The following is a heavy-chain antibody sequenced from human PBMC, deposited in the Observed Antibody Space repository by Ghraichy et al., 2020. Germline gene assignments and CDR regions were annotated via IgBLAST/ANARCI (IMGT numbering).Heavy chain of an antibody. CDR2: IWNDGRDK. V-gene: IGHV3-30*02. D-gene: IGHD2-15*01. CDR3: VKVQGQGGTRDY. J-gene: IGHJ4*02. CDR1: GFTFSTYG. Sequence: GGSLRLSCAASGFTFSTYGMHWVRQAPGKGLEWVTFIWNDGRDKYYADSVKGRFTISRDNSKNTLYLQMNSLRADDTAVYYCVKVQGQGGTRDYWGQGSLVTVSS.